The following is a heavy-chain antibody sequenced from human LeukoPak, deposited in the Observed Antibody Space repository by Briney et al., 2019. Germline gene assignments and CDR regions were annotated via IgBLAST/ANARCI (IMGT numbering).Heavy chain of an antibody. D-gene: IGHD3-22*01. Sequence: ASVKVSCKVSGYTLTELSMHWVRQAPGKGLEWMGGFDPEDGETIYAQKFQGRVTMTEDTSTDTAYMELSSLRSEDTAVYYCASTALDSSGYYSTDAFDIWGQGTMVTVSS. J-gene: IGHJ3*02. CDR2: FDPEDGET. V-gene: IGHV1-24*01. CDR1: GYTLTELS. CDR3: ASTALDSSGYYSTDAFDI.